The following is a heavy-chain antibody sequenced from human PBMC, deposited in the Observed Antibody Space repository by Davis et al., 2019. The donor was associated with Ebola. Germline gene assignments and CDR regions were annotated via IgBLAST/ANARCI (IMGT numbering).Heavy chain of an antibody. CDR3: ARSVGYCSGGSCYSPYYFDY. J-gene: IGHJ4*02. D-gene: IGHD2-15*01. Sequence: GESLKISCVASGFTFSSYDMHWVRQATGKGLEWVSAIASAGDTFYAGSVKGRFTISREDAKNSLYLQMNSLGAGDTAVYYCARSVGYCSGGSCYSPYYFDYWGQGTLVTVSS. CDR2: IASAGDT. CDR1: GFTFSSYD. V-gene: IGHV3-13*01.